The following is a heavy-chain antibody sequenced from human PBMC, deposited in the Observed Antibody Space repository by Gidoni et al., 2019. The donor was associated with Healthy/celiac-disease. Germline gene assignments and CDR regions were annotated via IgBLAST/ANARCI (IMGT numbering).Heavy chain of an antibody. D-gene: IGHD3-10*01. Sequence: VQLVESGGGVVQPGRSLRLSCAASGFTFSSSGLHWVRPDPGKGLEWVAVISYDGSNKYYADSVKGRFTISRDNSKNTLYLQMNSLRAEDTAVYYCAKDDKEGYYGSGSFSDYWGQGTLVTVSS. V-gene: IGHV3-30*18. CDR1: GFTFSSSG. CDR3: AKDDKEGYYGSGSFSDY. J-gene: IGHJ4*02. CDR2: ISYDGSNK.